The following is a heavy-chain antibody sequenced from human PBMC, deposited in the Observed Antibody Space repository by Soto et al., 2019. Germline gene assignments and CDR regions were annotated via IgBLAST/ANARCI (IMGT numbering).Heavy chain of an antibody. J-gene: IGHJ6*03. D-gene: IGHD6-6*01. CDR1: GLTFRSDA. V-gene: IGHV3-64*01. CDR2: ISSNGIGT. Sequence: EVQLVESGGGLAQPGESLRLSCAASGLTFRSDAMDWVRQAPGKGLEYVSGISSNGIGTYYASSVKGRFTISRDNSRDTVYLQMDSLRPEDMAVYYCAMRARADYYFMDVWGKRTTVTVS. CDR3: AMRARADYYFMDV.